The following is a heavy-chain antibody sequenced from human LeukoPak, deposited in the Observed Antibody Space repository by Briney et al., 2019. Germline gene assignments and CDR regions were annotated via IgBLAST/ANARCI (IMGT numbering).Heavy chain of an antibody. J-gene: IGHJ6*02. D-gene: IGHD2-15*01. V-gene: IGHV3-33*01. Sequence: GGSLRLSCAASGFTFSSYGMHWVRQAPGKGLEWVAVIWYDGSNKYYADSVKGRFTISRDNSKNTLYLQMNSLRAEDTAVYYXXXXXXXXXXXXXXXXRIHYYYGMDVWGQGTTVTVSS. CDR2: IWYDGSNK. CDR3: XXXXXXXXXXXXXXXRIHYYYGMDV. CDR1: GFTFSSYG.